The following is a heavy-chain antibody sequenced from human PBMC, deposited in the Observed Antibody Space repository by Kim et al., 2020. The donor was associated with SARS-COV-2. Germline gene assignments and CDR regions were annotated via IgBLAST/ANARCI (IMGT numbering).Heavy chain of an antibody. V-gene: IGHV3-23*01. CDR1: GFTFSRYA. CDR2: IDGRDFNT. D-gene: IGHD3-22*01. J-gene: IGHJ4*02. Sequence: GGSLRLSCAASGFTFSRYAMGWVRQAPGKGLEWVSAIDGRDFNTYYADSVKGRFTISRDNSKNTLFLQMNSLRVEDTAVYYCAKRSELKSGYFDYWGQGTLVTVAS. CDR3: AKRSELKSGYFDY.